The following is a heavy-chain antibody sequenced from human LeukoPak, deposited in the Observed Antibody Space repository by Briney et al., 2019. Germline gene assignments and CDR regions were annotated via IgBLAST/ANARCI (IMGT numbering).Heavy chain of an antibody. J-gene: IGHJ4*02. Sequence: ASVTVSCTASGYTFTSNYIHWVRQAPGQGLEWMGMIYPRDGSTSYAQKFQGRVTVTRDTSTSTVHMELSGLRSEDTAVYYCARDQEGFDYWGQGALVTVSS. CDR3: ARDQEGFDY. V-gene: IGHV1-46*01. CDR1: GYTFTSNY. CDR2: IYPRDGST.